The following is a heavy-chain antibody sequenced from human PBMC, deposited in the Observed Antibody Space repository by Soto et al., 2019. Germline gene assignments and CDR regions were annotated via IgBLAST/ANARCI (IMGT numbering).Heavy chain of an antibody. D-gene: IGHD6-6*01. J-gene: IGHJ4*02. CDR1: GGSISSNSYY. V-gene: IGHV4-39*01. CDR3: ARLEKYASSLFFDH. Sequence: SETLSLTCTVSGGSISSNSYYWGWIRQPPGKGLEWIANMYNSRTAFYNPSLRSRVTVSVDSSKQQFSLKLSSVTAADTAVYFCARLEKYASSLFFDHWGQGTLVTVSS. CDR2: MYNSRTA.